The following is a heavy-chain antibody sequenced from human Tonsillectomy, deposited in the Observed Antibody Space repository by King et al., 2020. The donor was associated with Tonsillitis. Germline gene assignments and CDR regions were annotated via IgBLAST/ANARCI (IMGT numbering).Heavy chain of an antibody. CDR2: INSDGSNT. J-gene: IGHJ4*02. D-gene: IGHD3-22*01. CDR1: GFTFRSYW. CDR3: ASAASYHDRSGYYDY. V-gene: IGHV3-74*03. Sequence: VQLVESGGGLVQPGGSLRLSCAASGFTFRSYWMHWVRQAPGKALVWVSRINSDGSNTKYADSVKGRFTIYRDNAKTTLYLQINSVRAEDTAVYYCASAASYHDRSGYYDYWGQGTLVTVSS.